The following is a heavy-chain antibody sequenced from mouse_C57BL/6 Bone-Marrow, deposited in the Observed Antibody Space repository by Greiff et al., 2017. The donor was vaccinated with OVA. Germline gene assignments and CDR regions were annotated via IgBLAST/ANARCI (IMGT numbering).Heavy chain of an antibody. CDR2: IYPGSGNT. Sequence: QVQLKESGAELVRPGASVKLSCNAPFYTFTDYYINWVKQRPGQGLEWIARIYPGSGNTYYNEKFKGKATLTADTSSSTAYMQLSSLTSEDSAVYLCARRPLYDYGRSYGYCDVWGTGTTVTVSS. D-gene: IGHD1-1*01. V-gene: IGHV1-76*01. CDR3: ARRPLYDYGRSYGYCDV. CDR1: FYTFTDYY. J-gene: IGHJ1*03.